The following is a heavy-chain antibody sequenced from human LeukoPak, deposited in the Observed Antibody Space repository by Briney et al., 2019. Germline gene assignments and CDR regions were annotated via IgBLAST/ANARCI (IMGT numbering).Heavy chain of an antibody. J-gene: IGHJ4*02. CDR2: VYYSGST. V-gene: IGHV4-59*08. CDR1: AGSLSSYY. CDR3: ARYCSSTSCYFFDS. Sequence: SETLSLTCTVSAGSLSSYYWSWIRQPPGKGLEWIGYVYYSGSTNYNPSLKSRVTLSVDTSKNQISLKLSSVTAADTTVYYCARYCSSTSCYFFDSWGQGTLVTVSS. D-gene: IGHD2-2*01.